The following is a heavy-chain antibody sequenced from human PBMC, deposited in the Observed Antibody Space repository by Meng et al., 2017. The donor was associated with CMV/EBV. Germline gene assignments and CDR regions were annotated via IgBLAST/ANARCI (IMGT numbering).Heavy chain of an antibody. CDR1: GYSISSGYY. J-gene: IGHJ4*02. Sequence: ESLKISCTVSGYSISSGYYWGWIRQPPGKGLEWIGSIYHSGSTYYNPSLKSRVTISVDTSKNQFSLKLSSVTAADTAVYYCAREWGGIVVVPAAMGFDYWGQGTLVTVSS. V-gene: IGHV4-38-2*02. CDR2: IYHSGST. CDR3: AREWGGIVVVPAAMGFDY. D-gene: IGHD2-2*01.